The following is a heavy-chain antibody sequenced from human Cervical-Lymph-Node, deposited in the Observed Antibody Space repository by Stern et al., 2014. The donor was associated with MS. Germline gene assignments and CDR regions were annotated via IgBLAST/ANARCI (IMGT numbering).Heavy chain of an antibody. D-gene: IGHD2-21*02. Sequence: VQLVQSGAEVKKPGESLKISCKGSGYSFTSYWIGWGRQMPGKGLAWMGIIYPGDSDTRYSPSFQGQVTISADKSISTAYLQWSSLKASDTAMYYCATAYCGGDCYLPDDAFDIWGQGTMVTVSS. V-gene: IGHV5-51*01. CDR2: IYPGDSDT. J-gene: IGHJ3*02. CDR3: ATAYCGGDCYLPDDAFDI. CDR1: GYSFTSYW.